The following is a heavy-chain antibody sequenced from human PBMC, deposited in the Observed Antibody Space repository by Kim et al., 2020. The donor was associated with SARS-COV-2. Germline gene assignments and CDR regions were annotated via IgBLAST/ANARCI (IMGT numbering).Heavy chain of an antibody. CDR3: ARDPPDYVDYYFDY. V-gene: IGHV3-48*01. Sequence: DSVKVRFTISLDNATSSLYLQMNSLRGEDTAVYYCARDPPDYVDYYFDYWGPGTLVTVSS. J-gene: IGHJ4*02. D-gene: IGHD4-17*01.